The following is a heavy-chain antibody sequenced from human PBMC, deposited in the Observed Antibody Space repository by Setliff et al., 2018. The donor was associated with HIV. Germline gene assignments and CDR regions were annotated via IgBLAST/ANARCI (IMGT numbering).Heavy chain of an antibody. CDR2: VYYSGST. D-gene: IGHD3-3*01. Sequence: SEPVLTCTVSGGSISSSGPGYYWGWVRQAPGGGLEWIGSVYYSGSTYYNPSLKSRVTISLDTSKNQLSLRLTSMTAADTAVYYCARSQPDTIFGVVIFDYWGQGKMVTVSS. CDR3: ARSQPDTIFGVVIFDY. J-gene: IGHJ4*02. V-gene: IGHV4-39*01. CDR1: GGSISSSGPGYY.